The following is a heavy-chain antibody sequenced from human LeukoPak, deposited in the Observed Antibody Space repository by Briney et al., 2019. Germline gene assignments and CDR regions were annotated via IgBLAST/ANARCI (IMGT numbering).Heavy chain of an antibody. J-gene: IGHJ4*02. Sequence: PGGSLRLSCAASGFTFSNAWMNWVRQAPGKGLEWVGRIKSKTDGGTTDYAAPVKGRLTISRDDSKNTLYLQMNSLKTEDTAVYYCTARYYYDSSPGDYWGQGTLVTVSS. V-gene: IGHV3-15*07. D-gene: IGHD3-22*01. CDR2: IKSKTDGGTT. CDR1: GFTFSNAW. CDR3: TARYYYDSSPGDY.